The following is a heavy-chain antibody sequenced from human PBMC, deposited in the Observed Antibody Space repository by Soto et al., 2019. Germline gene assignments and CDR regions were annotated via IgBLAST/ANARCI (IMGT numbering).Heavy chain of an antibody. Sequence: PSQTLSLTCAISGDSVSSNSAAWNWIRQSPSRGLEWLGRTYYRSKWYNDYAVSVKSRITINPDTSKNQFSLQLNSVTPEDTAVYYCARGKAAAGPTNYYYYGMDVWGQGTTVTVSS. CDR2: TYYRSKWYN. D-gene: IGHD6-13*01. J-gene: IGHJ6*02. V-gene: IGHV6-1*01. CDR1: GDSVSSNSAA. CDR3: ARGKAAAGPTNYYYYGMDV.